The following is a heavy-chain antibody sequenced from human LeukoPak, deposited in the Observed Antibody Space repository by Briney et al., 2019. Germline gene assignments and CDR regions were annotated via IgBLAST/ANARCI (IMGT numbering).Heavy chain of an antibody. CDR1: GFTFSTYW. CDR3: AKGSRAQGYYFDF. CDR2: INSDGSST. Sequence: PGGSLRLSCAASGFTFSTYWMHWVRHAPGKGLVWVSRINSDGSSTSYADSVKGRFTLSRDNAKNTLYLQMNSLGAEDTAAYYCAKGSRAQGYYFDFWGQGTLVTVSS. D-gene: IGHD3-10*01. J-gene: IGHJ4*02. V-gene: IGHV3-74*01.